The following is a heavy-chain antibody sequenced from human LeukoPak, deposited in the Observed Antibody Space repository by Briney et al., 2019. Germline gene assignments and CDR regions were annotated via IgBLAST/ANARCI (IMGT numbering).Heavy chain of an antibody. CDR2: ISTSSSTI. J-gene: IGHJ4*02. Sequence: PGGSLRLSCAASGFTFSSYSMNWVRQAPGKGLDWVSYISTSSSTIYYADSVKGRFTISRDNAKNSLYLQMNSLRAEDTAVYYCARDLLRYNSSPYGEDYWGQGTLVTVSS. CDR3: ARDLLRYNSSPYGEDY. D-gene: IGHD6-13*01. CDR1: GFTFSSYS. V-gene: IGHV3-48*01.